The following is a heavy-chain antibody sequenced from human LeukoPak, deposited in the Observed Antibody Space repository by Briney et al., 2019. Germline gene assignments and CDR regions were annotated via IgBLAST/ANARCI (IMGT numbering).Heavy chain of an antibody. CDR1: GGSISSGGYY. D-gene: IGHD3-9*01. CDR3: ARGAILTGFSVDY. CDR2: IYYSGST. V-gene: IGHV4-31*03. Sequence: SETLSLTCTVSGGSISSGGYYWSWIRQHPGKGLEWIGYIYYSGSTYYNPSLKSRVTISVDTSKNQFSLKVNSVTAADTAVYYCARGAILTGFSVDYWGQGTLVTVSS. J-gene: IGHJ4*02.